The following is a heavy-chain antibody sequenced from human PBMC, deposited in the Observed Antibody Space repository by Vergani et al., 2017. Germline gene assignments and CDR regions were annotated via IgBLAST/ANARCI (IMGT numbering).Heavy chain of an antibody. D-gene: IGHD1-20*01. J-gene: IGHJ4*02. CDR3: ARVGVTGIDY. Sequence: QVQLQQWGAGLLKPSETLSLTYAVYGGSFSGYYWSWIRQPPGKGLEWIGEINHSGSTNYNPSLKSRVTISVDTSKNQFSLKLSSVTAADTAVYYCARVGVTGIDYWGQGTLVTVSS. CDR1: GGSFSGYY. V-gene: IGHV4-34*01. CDR2: INHSGST.